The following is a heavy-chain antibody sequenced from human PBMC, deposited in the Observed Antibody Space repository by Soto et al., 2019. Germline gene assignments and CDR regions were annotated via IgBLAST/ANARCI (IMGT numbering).Heavy chain of an antibody. CDR3: ATLMITTLRGAIPSDGWLDT. D-gene: IGHD3-10*01. CDR1: GYSFITYW. V-gene: IGHV5-51*01. J-gene: IGHJ5*02. Sequence: GESLKISCKGSGYSFITYWIGWVRQMPGKGLEWMAMIYPADSETRYSPSFQGHVTISADKSISTAHLQWSSLKASDTAIYYCATLMITTLRGAIPSDGWLDTWGQGTLVTVSS. CDR2: IYPADSET.